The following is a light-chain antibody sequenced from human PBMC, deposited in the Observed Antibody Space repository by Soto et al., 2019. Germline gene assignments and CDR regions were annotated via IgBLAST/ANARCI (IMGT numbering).Light chain of an antibody. CDR2: ESS. CDR1: QSVDNY. V-gene: IGKV3-11*01. Sequence: EIVLTQSPATLSLSPGERATLSCRASQSVDNYLDWYQQKPGQAPRLLIYESSNRATGIPARFSGSGSGTDFILTISSLEPEDFAVYYCQQHSHWPPWTFGQGTRVEIQ. CDR3: QQHSHWPPWT. J-gene: IGKJ1*01.